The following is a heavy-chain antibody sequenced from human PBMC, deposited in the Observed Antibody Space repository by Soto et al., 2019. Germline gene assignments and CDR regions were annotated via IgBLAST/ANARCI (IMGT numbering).Heavy chain of an antibody. CDR1: GGTFSSYA. CDR3: ARRTAMGYPGRYYYYYYGMDV. Sequence: QVQLVQSGAAVKKPGSSVKVSCKASGGTFSSYAISWVRQAPGQGLEWMGGIIPIFGTANYAQKFQGRVTITADESTSTAYMELSSLRSEDTAVYYCARRTAMGYPGRYYYYYYGMDVWGQGTTVTVSS. D-gene: IGHD5-18*01. J-gene: IGHJ6*02. V-gene: IGHV1-69*12. CDR2: IIPIFGTA.